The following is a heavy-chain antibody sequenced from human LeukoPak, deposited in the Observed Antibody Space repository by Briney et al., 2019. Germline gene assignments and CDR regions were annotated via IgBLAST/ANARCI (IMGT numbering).Heavy chain of an antibody. CDR3: ARDPDDSSGYYPDY. J-gene: IGHJ4*02. CDR1: GGTFSSYA. D-gene: IGHD3-22*01. Sequence: SVKVSCKASGGTFSSYAISWVRQAPGQGLEWMGRIIPILGIANYAQKFQGRVTITADKSTSTAYMELSSLRSEDTAVYYCARDPDDSSGYYPDYWGQGTLVTVNS. CDR2: IIPILGIA. V-gene: IGHV1-69*04.